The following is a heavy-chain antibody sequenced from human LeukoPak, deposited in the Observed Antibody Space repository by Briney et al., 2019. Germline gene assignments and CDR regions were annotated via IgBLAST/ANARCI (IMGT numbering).Heavy chain of an antibody. V-gene: IGHV3-30*03. CDR1: GFTFSDYY. J-gene: IGHJ4*01. CDR2: ISSDGNTQ. D-gene: IGHD3-9*01. Sequence: GGSLRLSCAASGFTFSDYYMSWIRQAPGKGLEWVAIISSDGNTQSYADPLKGRFTISRDNFRDTVFLELTTLRPEDTGLYYCVRDLTSGARFDFWGPGTLVTVSS. CDR3: VRDLTSGARFDF.